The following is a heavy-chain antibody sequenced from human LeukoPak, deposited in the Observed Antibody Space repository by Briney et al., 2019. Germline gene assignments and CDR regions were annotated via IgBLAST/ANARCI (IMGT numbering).Heavy chain of an antibody. J-gene: IGHJ6*02. D-gene: IGHD3-9*01. CDR1: GYTFTGYY. CDR3: ASRKRLRYFDWLSPEDHYYYGMDV. CDR2: IDPNSGGT. V-gene: IGHV1-2*06. Sequence: ASVKVSCKASGYTFTGYYMHWVRQAPGQGLEWMGRIDPNSGGTNYAQKFQGRVTMTRDTSISTAYMELSRLRSDDTAVYYCASRKRLRYFDWLSPEDHYYYGMDVWGQGTTVTVSS.